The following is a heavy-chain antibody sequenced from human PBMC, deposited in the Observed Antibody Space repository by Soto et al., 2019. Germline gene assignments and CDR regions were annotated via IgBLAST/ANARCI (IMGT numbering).Heavy chain of an antibody. D-gene: IGHD5-12*01. J-gene: IGHJ4*02. CDR2: IWYDGSNK. V-gene: IGHV3-33*01. CDR3: ARSWGSSGYDTIDY. Sequence: QAGGSLRLSCAASGFTFSSYGMHWVRQAPGKGLEWVAVIWYDGSNKYYADSVKGRFTISRDNSKNTLYLQMNSLRAEDTAVYYCARSWGSSGYDTIDYWGQGTLVTVSS. CDR1: GFTFSSYG.